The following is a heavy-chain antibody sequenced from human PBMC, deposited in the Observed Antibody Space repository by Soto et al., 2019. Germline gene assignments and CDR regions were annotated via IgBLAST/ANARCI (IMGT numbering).Heavy chain of an antibody. J-gene: IGHJ4*02. Sequence: GGSLRLSCAASGFTFSNAWMSWVRQAPGKGLEWVGRIKSKTDGGTTDYAEPVKGRFTISRDDSKNTLYLQMNSRKTEDTAVYYCTTDAVTTRGFDYWGQGTLVTVSS. D-gene: IGHD4-17*01. V-gene: IGHV3-15*01. CDR1: GFTFSNAW. CDR2: IKSKTDGGTT. CDR3: TTDAVTTRGFDY.